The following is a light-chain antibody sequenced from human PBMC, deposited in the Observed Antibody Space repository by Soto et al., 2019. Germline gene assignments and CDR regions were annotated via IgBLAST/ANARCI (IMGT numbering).Light chain of an antibody. V-gene: IGKV1-5*01. CDR2: DAS. Sequence: DIQMTQSPSTLSASLGARVTITCRASQSISSRLAWYQQKPGKAPKLLIYDASSLESGVPSRFSGSGSGTEFTLTISSLQPDDFATYYCQQYNSYSSPFGQGTKVDIK. J-gene: IGKJ1*01. CDR1: QSISSR. CDR3: QQYNSYSSP.